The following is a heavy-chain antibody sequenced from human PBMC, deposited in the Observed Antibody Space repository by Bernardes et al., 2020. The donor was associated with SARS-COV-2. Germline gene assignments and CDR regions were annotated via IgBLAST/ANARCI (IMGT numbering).Heavy chain of an antibody. CDR2: IHPSGNT. CDR3: ARLSHDSGGYNWFDP. J-gene: IGHJ5*02. V-gene: IGHV4-4*02. CDR1: SGFINNINW. Sequence: SEPLSLTCAVSSGFINNINWWTCVRQPPGKGLEWIGEIHPSGNTNYNPSLRSRVTMSLDMSKNQFSLTLSSVTAADTAVYYCARLSHDSGGYNWFDPWGQGTLVTVSS. D-gene: IGHD3-22*01.